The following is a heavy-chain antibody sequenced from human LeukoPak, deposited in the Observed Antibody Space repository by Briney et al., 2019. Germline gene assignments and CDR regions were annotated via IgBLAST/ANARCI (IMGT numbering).Heavy chain of an antibody. CDR1: GGSFSGYY. V-gene: IGHV4-34*01. D-gene: IGHD3-16*01. J-gene: IGHJ5*02. CDR3: AREVYIYAYTRFDP. CDR2: INHSGST. Sequence: SETLSLTCAVYGGSFSGYYWSWIRQPPGKGLEWIGEINHSGSTNYNPSLKSRVTISVDTSKNQFSLKLSSVTAADTAVYYCAREVYIYAYTRFDPWGQGTLVTVSS.